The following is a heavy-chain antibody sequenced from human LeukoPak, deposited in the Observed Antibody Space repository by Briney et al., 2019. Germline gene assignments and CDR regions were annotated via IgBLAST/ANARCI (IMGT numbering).Heavy chain of an antibody. V-gene: IGHV3-7*01. D-gene: IGHD4-17*01. Sequence: GGSLRLSCAASGFTFSSYWMNWGRQAPGKGLEGVALINPDGSQTNYVDSVKGRLTISRDNAENSLYLQMNSLRAEDTAVYYCARDLGYGALDPWAQGTLVTVSS. CDR3: ARDLGYGALDP. CDR2: INPDGSQT. CDR1: GFTFSSYW. J-gene: IGHJ5*02.